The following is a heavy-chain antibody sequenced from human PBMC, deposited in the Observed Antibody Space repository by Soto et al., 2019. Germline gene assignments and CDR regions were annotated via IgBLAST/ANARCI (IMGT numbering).Heavy chain of an antibody. CDR1: GFTFSSYG. J-gene: IGHJ6*02. D-gene: IGHD2-21*01. V-gene: IGHV3-30*03. CDR3: SRASRLGVVRRYYDGRDV. CDR2: ISSDGSNK. Sequence: QVQLVESGGGVVQPGRSLRLSCAASGFTFSSYGMHWVRQAPGKGLEWVAVISSDGSNKYYADSVKGRFTISRDNSKNTLYLQMKSLRVEDTAVSYYSRASRLGVVRRYYDGRDVWGQGTTVTVSS.